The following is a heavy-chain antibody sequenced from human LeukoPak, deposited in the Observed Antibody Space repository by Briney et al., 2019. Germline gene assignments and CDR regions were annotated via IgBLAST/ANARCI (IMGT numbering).Heavy chain of an antibody. CDR1: AGSISSSNYY. CDR2: IYYSGRT. CDR3: ARGRPDGSGSYYKFDP. Sequence: SETLSLTCSVSAGSISSSNYYWGWIRQPPGKGLEWIGSIYYSGRTYYNPSLKSRVTISVDTSKKQFSLKLSSVTAADTAVYCCARGRPDGSGSYYKFDPWGQGTLVTVSS. V-gene: IGHV4-39*01. D-gene: IGHD3-10*01. J-gene: IGHJ5*02.